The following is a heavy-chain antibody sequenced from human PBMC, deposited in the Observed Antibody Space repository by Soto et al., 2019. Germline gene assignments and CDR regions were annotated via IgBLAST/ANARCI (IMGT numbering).Heavy chain of an antibody. CDR1: GCSISGHY. CDR2: IFYSGST. CDR3: ARVGSSGWSPNY. Sequence: SETLSLTCSVSGCSISGHYWTWIRQSPGKGLEWIGYIFYSGSTNYNPSLKSRVTISVDTSKNQFSLKMSSVTAADTAVYYCARVGSSGWSPNYWGRGTLVTVSS. J-gene: IGHJ4*02. D-gene: IGHD6-19*01. V-gene: IGHV4-59*11.